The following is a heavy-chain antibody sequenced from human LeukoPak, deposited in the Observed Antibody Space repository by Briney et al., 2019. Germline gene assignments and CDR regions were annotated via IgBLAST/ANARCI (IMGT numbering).Heavy chain of an antibody. CDR3: ARSNQADDY. V-gene: IGHV3-74*01. D-gene: IGHD1-14*01. Sequence: GRSLRLSCAASGFTFSSYWMHWFRQVPGKGLLWVARINPGGSSITYADSVKGRFTISRDNAKNTLYLQMDSLRAEDTGVYYCARSNQADDYWGQGTLVTVSS. CDR2: INPGGSSI. J-gene: IGHJ4*02. CDR1: GFTFSSYW.